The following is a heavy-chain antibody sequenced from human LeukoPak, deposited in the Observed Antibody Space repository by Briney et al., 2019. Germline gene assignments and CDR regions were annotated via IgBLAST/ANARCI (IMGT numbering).Heavy chain of an antibody. J-gene: IGHJ3*01. CDR3: ARRRVAGTGDAFDA. CDR1: GGSISSRNW. Sequence: SGTLSLTCAVSGGSISSRNWWCWVRQPPGRGLEWGGEVFHSGSTNYNPSLQSRLTFSVVKSKNQFSMRLSSVTAADTAVYYCARRRVAGTGDAFDAWGQGTMVTVSS. CDR2: VFHSGST. V-gene: IGHV4-4*02. D-gene: IGHD6-19*01.